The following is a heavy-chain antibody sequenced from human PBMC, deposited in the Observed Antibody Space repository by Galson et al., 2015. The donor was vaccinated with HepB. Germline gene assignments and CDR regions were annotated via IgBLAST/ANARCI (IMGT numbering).Heavy chain of an antibody. D-gene: IGHD3-16*01. J-gene: IGHJ3*02. Sequence: SLRLSCAASGFTFSSYCMSWVRQAPGKGLEWVAGIKQDGGEKYYADSVKGRFTISRDNAKNSLYLQMNSLRAEDTAVYYCARVGGDAFDIGGQGTMVTVAS. V-gene: IGHV3-7*03. CDR1: GFTFSSYC. CDR3: ARVGGDAFDI. CDR2: IKQDGGEK.